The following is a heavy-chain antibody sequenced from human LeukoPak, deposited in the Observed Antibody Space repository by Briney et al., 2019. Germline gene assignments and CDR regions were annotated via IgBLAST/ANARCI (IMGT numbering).Heavy chain of an antibody. Sequence: ASVKVSCKASGYTFTGYSMHWLRQAPGQGLEWMGWINPNSGGINYVQKFQGRVTMTRDTSISTAYVELSRLKSDDTAVYFCARDRGYSYGFDFWGQGSLVTVSS. CDR1: GYTFTGYS. V-gene: IGHV1-2*02. CDR2: INPNSGGI. D-gene: IGHD5-18*01. CDR3: ARDRGYSYGFDF. J-gene: IGHJ4*02.